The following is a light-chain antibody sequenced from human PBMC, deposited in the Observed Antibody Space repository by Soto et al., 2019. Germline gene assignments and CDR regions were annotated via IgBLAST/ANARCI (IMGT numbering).Light chain of an antibody. CDR2: KAS. Sequence: IQLTQSPSSLSASVGDRVTVTCRASQSISSCLAWYQQKPGKAPKLLIYKASSLESGVPSRFSGSGSGTDFTLAISSLQPEDSATYYCLQDINYPWTFGQGTKVDIK. V-gene: IGKV1-5*03. CDR3: LQDINYPWT. CDR1: QSISSC. J-gene: IGKJ1*01.